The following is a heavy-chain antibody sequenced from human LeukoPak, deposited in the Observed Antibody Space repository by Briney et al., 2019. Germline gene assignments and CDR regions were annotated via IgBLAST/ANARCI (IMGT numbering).Heavy chain of an antibody. V-gene: IGHV3-23*01. Sequence: PGGSLRLSCAASVFTFSRNAMSWVRQAPGKGLEWVSAISNSGGSTYYADSVKGRFTVSRDNSKNTLYLQMNSLRAEDTAVNYCAKEWADFHSDGSITFDYWGQGTLVTVSS. CDR1: VFTFSRNA. CDR3: AKEWADFHSDGSITFDY. D-gene: IGHD2-15*01. J-gene: IGHJ4*02. CDR2: ISNSGGST.